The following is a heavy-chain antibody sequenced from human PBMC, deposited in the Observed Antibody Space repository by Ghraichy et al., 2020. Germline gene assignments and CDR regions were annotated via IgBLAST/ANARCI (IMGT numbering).Heavy chain of an antibody. J-gene: IGHJ5*02. CDR1: GYTFTSYD. Sequence: ASVKVSCKASGYTFTSYDINWVRQATGQGLEWMGWMNPNSGNTGYAQKFQGRVTMTRNTSISTAYMELSSLRSEDTAVYYCARADYDSSGYYYALPWGQGTLVTVSS. D-gene: IGHD3-22*01. CDR2: MNPNSGNT. CDR3: ARADYDSSGYYYALP. V-gene: IGHV1-8*01.